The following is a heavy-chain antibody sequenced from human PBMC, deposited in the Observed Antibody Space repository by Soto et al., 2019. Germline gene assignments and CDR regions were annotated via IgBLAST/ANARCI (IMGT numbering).Heavy chain of an antibody. CDR3: ARKVLGSTSRPDWWYFDL. CDR2: ISGGGDRT. J-gene: IGHJ2*01. Sequence: EVQLLESGGGLVQPGGSLRLSCVGSGFTFINYAMNWVRQPPGKGLEWVSGISGGGDRTFDADSVKGRFTISRDNSKNTVNLQMNSLRADDTAVYYCARKVLGSTSRPDWWYFDLWGRGTLVTVSS. CDR1: GFTFINYA. V-gene: IGHV3-23*01. D-gene: IGHD2-2*01.